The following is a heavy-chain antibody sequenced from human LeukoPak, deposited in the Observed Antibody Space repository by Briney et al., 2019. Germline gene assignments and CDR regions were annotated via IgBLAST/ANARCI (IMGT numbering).Heavy chain of an antibody. CDR3: ARRDSSSWWSYFDY. CDR2: IYYSGST. Sequence: SETLSLTCTVSGGSISSYYWSWIRQPPGKGLEWIGYIYYSGSTNYNPSLKSRVTISVDTSKNQFSLKLSSVSAADTAVYYCARRDSSSWWSYFDYWGQGTLVTVSS. D-gene: IGHD6-13*01. CDR1: GGSISSYY. V-gene: IGHV4-59*01. J-gene: IGHJ4*02.